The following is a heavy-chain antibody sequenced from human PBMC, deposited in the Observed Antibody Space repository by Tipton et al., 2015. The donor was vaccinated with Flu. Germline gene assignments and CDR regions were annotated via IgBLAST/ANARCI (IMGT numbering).Heavy chain of an antibody. D-gene: IGHD4-17*01. CDR2: IYYSGST. CDR3: ARYDYGDHSAFDI. V-gene: IGHV4-59*01. Sequence: TLSLTCTVSGGSISSYYWSWIRQPPGKGLEWIGYIYYSGSTNCNPSLKSRVTISVDTSKNQFSLKLSSVTAADTAVYYCARYDYGDHSAFDIWGQGTMVTVSS. CDR1: GGSISSYY. J-gene: IGHJ3*02.